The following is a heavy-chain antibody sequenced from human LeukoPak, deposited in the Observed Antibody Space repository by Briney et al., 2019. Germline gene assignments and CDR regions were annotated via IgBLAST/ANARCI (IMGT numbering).Heavy chain of an antibody. J-gene: IGHJ4*02. CDR1: GFTFSNAW. CDR2: IKSKTDGGTT. Sequence: GGSLRLSCAASGFTFSNAWMSWVRQAPGKVLEWVGRIKSKTDGGTTDYAAPVKGRFTISRDDSKNTLYLQMNSLKTEDTAVYYCTTGLAYCGGDCYSMFDYWGQGTLVTVSS. D-gene: IGHD2-21*02. CDR3: TTGLAYCGGDCYSMFDY. V-gene: IGHV3-15*01.